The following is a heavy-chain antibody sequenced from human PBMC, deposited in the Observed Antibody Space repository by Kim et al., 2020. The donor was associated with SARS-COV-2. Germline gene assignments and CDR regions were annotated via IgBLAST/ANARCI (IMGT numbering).Heavy chain of an antibody. V-gene: IGHV3-9*01. D-gene: IGHD1-7*01. CDR3: AKAKLAYSFDY. J-gene: IGHJ4*02. CDR2: ISWNSGSI. Sequence: GGGLVQPGRSLRLSCAASGFTFDDYAMHWVRQAPGKGLEWVSGISWNSGSIGYADSVKGRFTISRDNAKNSLYLQMNSLRAEDTALYYCAKAKLAYSFDYWGQGTLVTVSS. CDR1: GFTFDDYA.